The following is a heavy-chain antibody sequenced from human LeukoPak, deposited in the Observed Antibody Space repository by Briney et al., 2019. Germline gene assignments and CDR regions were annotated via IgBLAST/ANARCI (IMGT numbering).Heavy chain of an antibody. J-gene: IGHJ4*02. D-gene: IGHD6-13*01. Sequence: PGGSLRLSCAASGFTFSSYGMHWVRQASGKGLEWVAFIRYDGSNKYYADSVKGRFTISRDNSKNTLYLQMNSLRAEDTAVYYCAKEKAAPHDYWGQGTLATVSS. V-gene: IGHV3-30*02. CDR3: AKEKAAPHDY. CDR1: GFTFSSYG. CDR2: IRYDGSNK.